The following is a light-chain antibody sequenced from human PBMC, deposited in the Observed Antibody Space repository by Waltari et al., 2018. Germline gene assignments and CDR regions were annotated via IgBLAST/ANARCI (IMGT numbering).Light chain of an antibody. V-gene: IGLV2-18*02. J-gene: IGLJ2*01. Sequence: QSALKQPPSVSGSPGQSVTISCAGTSSDVGCCNRVSWYQQPPGSAPKLMIFEVNNRPSGVPYRFSWSIFGNTASLTISGLQAEDEADYYCSSYTTSDTLIFGGGTKLTVL. CDR3: SSYTTSDTLI. CDR2: EVN. CDR1: SSDVGCCNR.